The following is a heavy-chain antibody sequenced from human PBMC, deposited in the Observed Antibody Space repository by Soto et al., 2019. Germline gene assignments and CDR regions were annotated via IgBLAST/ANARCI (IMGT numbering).Heavy chain of an antibody. D-gene: IGHD3-22*01. CDR3: ARHLPHYYDSSGLRDGLDV. J-gene: IGHJ6*02. Sequence: SETRSLTRIVSGGAISSGYCLDWIPQPPRKGLEGIGSIYYSGTTYYSPSLKSRVTISVDTSKNQFSLKLSSVTAADTAVYYCARHLPHYYDSSGLRDGLDVWGQGTTVTVSS. CDR1: GGAISSGYC. CDR2: IYYSGTT. V-gene: IGHV4-39*01.